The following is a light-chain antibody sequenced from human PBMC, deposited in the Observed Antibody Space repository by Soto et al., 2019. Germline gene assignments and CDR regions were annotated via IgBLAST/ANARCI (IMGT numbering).Light chain of an antibody. CDR2: DVT. V-gene: IGLV2-8*01. J-gene: IGLJ1*01. Sequence: QSALTQPPSASGSPGQSVTISCTGTSSDIGGYSYVSWYQHHPGKAPKLMIYDVTKRPSGVPDRFSGSRSGNTASLTVSGLQAEDEADYYCSSYAGSNNYVFGTGTKLTVL. CDR3: SSYAGSNNYV. CDR1: SSDIGGYSY.